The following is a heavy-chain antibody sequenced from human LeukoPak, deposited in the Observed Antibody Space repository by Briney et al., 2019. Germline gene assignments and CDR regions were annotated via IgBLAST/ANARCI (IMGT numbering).Heavy chain of an antibody. V-gene: IGHV4-34*01. CDR3: AREPWQHYNWNDEGDY. CDR2: INHSGST. J-gene: IGHJ4*02. CDR1: GGSFSGYY. Sequence: SETLSLTCAVYGGSFSGYYWSWTRQPPGKGLEWIGEINHSGSTNYNPSLKSRVTISVDTSKNQFSLKLSSVTAADTAVYYCAREPWQHYNWNDEGDYWGQGILVTVSS. D-gene: IGHD1-20*01.